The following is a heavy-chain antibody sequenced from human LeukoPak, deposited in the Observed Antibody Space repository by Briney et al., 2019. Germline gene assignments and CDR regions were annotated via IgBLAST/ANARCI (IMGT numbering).Heavy chain of an antibody. V-gene: IGHV6-1*01. CDR3: AREGLLWFGEFPYYFDY. J-gene: IGHJ4*02. D-gene: IGHD3-10*01. CDR1: GDSVSSNSAA. Sequence: SQTLSLTCAISGDSVSSNSAAWNWIRQSPSRGLEWLGRTYYRSKWYNDYAVSVKSRITINPATSKNQFSLQLNSVTPEDTAVYYCAREGLLWFGEFPYYFDYWGQGTLVTVSS. CDR2: TYYRSKWYN.